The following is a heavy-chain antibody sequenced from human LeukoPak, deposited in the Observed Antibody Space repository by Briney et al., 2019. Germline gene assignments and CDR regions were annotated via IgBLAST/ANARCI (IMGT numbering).Heavy chain of an antibody. Sequence: SQTLSLTCAVSGGSISSGGYSWSWIRQPPGKGLEWIGYIYHSGSTYYNPSLKSRVTISVDRSKNQFSLKLSSVTAADTAVYYCARVLLWFGELSANWFDPWGQGTLVTGSS. J-gene: IGHJ5*02. V-gene: IGHV4-30-2*01. CDR2: IYHSGST. D-gene: IGHD3-10*01. CDR1: GGSISSGGYS. CDR3: ARVLLWFGELSANWFDP.